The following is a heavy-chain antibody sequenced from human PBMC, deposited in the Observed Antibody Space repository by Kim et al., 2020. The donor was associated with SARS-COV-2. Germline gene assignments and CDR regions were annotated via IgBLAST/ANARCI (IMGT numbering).Heavy chain of an antibody. Sequence: GGSLRLSCAASGFIYADYAMHWVRQTPERGLEWVAGLSETGSYIVYADSVKGRFTISRDNAKSSLVLQMNSLRPEDTALYYCVREPDAVWSIDYWGQGAL. J-gene: IGHJ4*02. CDR2: LSETGSYI. D-gene: IGHD2-2*01. CDR3: VREPDAVWSIDY. V-gene: IGHV3-9*01. CDR1: GFIYADYA.